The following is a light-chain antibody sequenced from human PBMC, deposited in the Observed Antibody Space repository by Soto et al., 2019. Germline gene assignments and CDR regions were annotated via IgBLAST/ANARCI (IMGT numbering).Light chain of an antibody. V-gene: IGKV1-5*03. Sequence: DIQMTQSPSTLSASVGDRVTITCRASQSISSWLAWYQQTPGKAPKLLIYKASSLESGVPSRFSGSGSGTEFTLTISSLQPDDFATYYCQQSATFGQGTKV. J-gene: IGKJ1*01. CDR3: QQSAT. CDR2: KAS. CDR1: QSISSW.